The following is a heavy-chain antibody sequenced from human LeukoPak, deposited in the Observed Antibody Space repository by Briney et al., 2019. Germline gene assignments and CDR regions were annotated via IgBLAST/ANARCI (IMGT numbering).Heavy chain of an antibody. D-gene: IGHD1-26*01. J-gene: IGHJ4*02. CDR2: IWYDGSNK. Sequence: GRSLRLSCAASGFTFSSYGMHWVRQAPGKGLEWVAVIWYDGSNKYYADSVKGRFTISRDNSKNTLYLQMNSLRAEDTAVYYCARDGEVGAIQFDYWGQGTLVTVSS. CDR1: GFTFSSYG. V-gene: IGHV3-33*01. CDR3: ARDGEVGAIQFDY.